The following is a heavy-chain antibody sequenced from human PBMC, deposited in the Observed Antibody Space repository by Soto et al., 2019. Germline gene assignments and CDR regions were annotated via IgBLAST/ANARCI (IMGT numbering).Heavy chain of an antibody. CDR2: IYPGDSDT. Sequence: PGESLKISCKGSGYSFTSYWIGWVRQMPGKGLEWMGIIYPGDSDTRYSPSFQGQVTISADKAISTAYLQWSSLKASDTAMYYCARQHSMTAAAGTRIHYGMDVWGQGTTVTDSS. V-gene: IGHV5-51*01. CDR1: GYSFTSYW. D-gene: IGHD6-13*01. J-gene: IGHJ6*02. CDR3: ARQHSMTAAAGTRIHYGMDV.